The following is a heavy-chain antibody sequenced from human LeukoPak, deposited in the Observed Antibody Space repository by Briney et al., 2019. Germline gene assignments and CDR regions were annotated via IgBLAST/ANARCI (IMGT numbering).Heavy chain of an antibody. CDR1: GGSFSGYY. CDR3: ARGQTTVTTSGDYFDY. V-gene: IGHV4-34*01. CDR2: INHSGST. D-gene: IGHD4-17*01. J-gene: IGHJ4*02. Sequence: SETLSLTCAVYGGSFSGYYWSWIRQPPGKGLEWIGEINHSGSTNYNPSLKSRVTISVDTSKNQFSLKLSSVTAADTAVHYCARGQTTVTTSGDYFDYWGQGTLVTVSS.